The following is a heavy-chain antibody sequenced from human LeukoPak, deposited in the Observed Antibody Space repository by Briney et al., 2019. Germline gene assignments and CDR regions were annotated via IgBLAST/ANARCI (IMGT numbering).Heavy chain of an antibody. D-gene: IGHD6-19*01. CDR2: ISGTGGST. J-gene: IGHJ4*02. V-gene: IGHV3-23*01. Sequence: QPGGSLRLSCAASGFTFSSYAMSWVRQAPGKGLEWVSAISGTGGSTYYADSVKGRFTISRDNSKNTLFLQMSSLRPEDTAVYYCVNGGVAVARYWGQGTLVTVSS. CDR3: VNGGVAVARY. CDR1: GFTFSSYA.